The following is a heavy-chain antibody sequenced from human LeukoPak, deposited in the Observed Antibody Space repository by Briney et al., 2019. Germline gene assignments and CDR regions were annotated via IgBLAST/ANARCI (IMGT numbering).Heavy chain of an antibody. V-gene: IGHV3-23*01. J-gene: IGHJ5*02. CDR3: AKEPPVQGVITNGFDR. CDR2: ISGSGGST. D-gene: IGHD3-10*01. CDR1: GFTFSSYA. Sequence: GGSLRLSCAASGFTFSSYAMSWVRQAPGKGLEWVSAISGSGGSTYYADSVKGRFTISRDNSKNTLYLQMNSLRAEDTAVYYCAKEPPVQGVITNGFDRWGQGTLVTVSS.